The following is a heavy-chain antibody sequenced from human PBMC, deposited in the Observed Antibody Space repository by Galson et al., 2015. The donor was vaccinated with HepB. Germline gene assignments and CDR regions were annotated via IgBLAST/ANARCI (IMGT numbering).Heavy chain of an antibody. J-gene: IGHJ3*02. V-gene: IGHV4-34*01. CDR3: ARLGIRNYAFDI. CDR2: INHSGST. Sequence: ETLSLTCAVYGGSFSGYYWSWIRQPPGKGLEWIGEINHSGSTNYNPSLKSRVTISVDTSKNQFSLKLTSVTAADTAVYYCARLGIRNYAFDIWGQGTMVTVSS. CDR1: GGSFSGYY. D-gene: IGHD5-18*01.